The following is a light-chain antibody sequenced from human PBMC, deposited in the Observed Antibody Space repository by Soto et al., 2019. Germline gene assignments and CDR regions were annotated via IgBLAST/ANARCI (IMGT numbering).Light chain of an antibody. J-gene: IGKJ4*01. CDR2: DAS. V-gene: IGKV3-15*01. Sequence: EIVMTQSPATLSVSPGERGTLSCRASRSVFSNLAWYQQKPGQAPRLLIYDASTRATGIPARFSGSGSGTEFPLIISSLLSEDFAVYYCQQYNFWPPLNFGGGTKVEIK. CDR1: RSVFSN. CDR3: QQYNFWPPLN.